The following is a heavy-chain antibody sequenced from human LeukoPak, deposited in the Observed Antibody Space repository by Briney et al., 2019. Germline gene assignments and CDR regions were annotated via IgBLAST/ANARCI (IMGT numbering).Heavy chain of an antibody. CDR3: ARLFGSGSYKPPASTDY. CDR1: GYSISSGFY. D-gene: IGHD1-26*01. V-gene: IGHV4-38-2*01. Sequence: PSETLSLTCAVSGYSISSGFYWAWIRQPPGKGLEWIATSYHNGNRFYNPSLRSRVSISVDTSENVFSLNLSSVAAADTAVYYCARLFGSGSYKPPASTDYWGQGTLVTVSS. CDR2: SYHNGNR. J-gene: IGHJ4*02.